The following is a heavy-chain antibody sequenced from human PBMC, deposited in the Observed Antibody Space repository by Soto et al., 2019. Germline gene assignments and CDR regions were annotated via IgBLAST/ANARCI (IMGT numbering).Heavy chain of an antibody. CDR1: GGTFSSYA. CDR3: ARDYYDILTGYYGASSKYYYYGMDV. J-gene: IGHJ6*02. CDR2: IIPIFGTA. V-gene: IGHV1-69*13. D-gene: IGHD3-9*01. Sequence: SVKVSCKASGGTFSSYAISWVRQAPGQGLEWMGGIIPIFGTANYAQKFQGRVTITADESTSTAYMELSSLRSEDTAVYYCARDYYDILTGYYGASSKYYYYGMDVWGQGTTVTVSS.